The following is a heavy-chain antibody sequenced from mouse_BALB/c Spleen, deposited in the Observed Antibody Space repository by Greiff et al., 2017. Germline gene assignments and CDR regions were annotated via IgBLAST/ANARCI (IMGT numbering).Heavy chain of an antibody. J-gene: IGHJ2*01. CDR2: IWAGGST. D-gene: IGHD2-14*01. V-gene: IGHV2-9*02. CDR1: GFSLTSYG. Sequence: VKLMESGPGLVAPSQSLSITCTVSGFSLTSYGVHWVRQPPGKGLEWLGVIWAGGSTNYNSALMSRLSISKDNSKSQVFLKMNSLQTDDTAMYYCARDDRYDGYYFDYWGQGTTLTVSS. CDR3: ARDDRYDGYYFDY.